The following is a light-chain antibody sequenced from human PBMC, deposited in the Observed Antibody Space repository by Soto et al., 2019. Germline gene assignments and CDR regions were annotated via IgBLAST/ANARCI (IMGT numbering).Light chain of an antibody. J-gene: IGKJ5*01. CDR1: QTVSSW. CDR2: KAS. Sequence: IRMTQLASSLSASPGAIVTSTCRASQTVSSWLAWYQQKPGKAPKLLIYKASTLTSGIPARFSGSGSGTDFTLTISSLEPEDFAAYYCQHHSNYPDTFGQGTRLDI. CDR3: QHHSNYPDT. V-gene: IGKV1-5*03.